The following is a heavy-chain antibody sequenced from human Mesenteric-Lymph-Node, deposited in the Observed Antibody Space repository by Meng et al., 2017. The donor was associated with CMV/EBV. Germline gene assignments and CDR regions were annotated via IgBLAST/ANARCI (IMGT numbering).Heavy chain of an antibody. CDR2: IYYSGYT. Sequence: ESLKISCTVSGGSMSGYYWNWVRQPPGKGLEWIGNIYYSGYTNFNPSLKSRVTISVDTSKNQFSLKVSSVTAADTAVYYCARDDRAGIAALDPWGQGTLVTVSS. CDR1: GGSMSGYY. CDR3: ARDDRAGIAALDP. J-gene: IGHJ5*02. V-gene: IGHV4-59*01. D-gene: IGHD6-13*01.